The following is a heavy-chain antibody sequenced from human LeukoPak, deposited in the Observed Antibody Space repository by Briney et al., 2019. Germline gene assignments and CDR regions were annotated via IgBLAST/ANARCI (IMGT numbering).Heavy chain of an antibody. Sequence: GGSLRLSCAASGFIFNNYAMSWVRQAPGKGLEWVSSISGTGATTYYADSVKGWFAISRDNSKNTLYLQMSSLRAEDTAVYYCAKDQRFGDLDDYRGQGTLITVSS. CDR2: ISGTGATT. V-gene: IGHV3-23*01. D-gene: IGHD3-10*01. J-gene: IGHJ4*02. CDR1: GFIFNNYA. CDR3: AKDQRFGDLDDY.